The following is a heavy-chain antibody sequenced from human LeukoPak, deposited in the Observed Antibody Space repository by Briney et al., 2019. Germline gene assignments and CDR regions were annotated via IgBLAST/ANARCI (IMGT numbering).Heavy chain of an antibody. CDR3: AKDICGSSCSFDY. J-gene: IGHJ4*02. Sequence: GGSLRLSCAASGFTFSSYAMHWVRQAPGKGLEWVSGISWNSGSIGYADSVKGRFTISRDNAKNSLYLQINSLRAEDTALYYCAKDICGSSCSFDYWGQGTLVTVSS. CDR1: GFTFSSYA. D-gene: IGHD6-13*01. V-gene: IGHV3-9*01. CDR2: ISWNSGSI.